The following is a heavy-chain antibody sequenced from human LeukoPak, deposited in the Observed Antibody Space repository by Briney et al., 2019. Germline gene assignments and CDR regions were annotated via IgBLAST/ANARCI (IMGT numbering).Heavy chain of an antibody. D-gene: IGHD3-22*01. Sequence: PETLSLTCAVSGYSISSGYYWGWIRQPPGKGLDWIGSISHTGSIYYNPSLKSRVTISVDTSKNHFSLQLNSVTPEDTAVYYCARASVNGYDYSGVDHWGQGTQVTVSS. CDR1: GYSISSGYY. V-gene: IGHV4-38-2*01. CDR3: ARASVNGYDYSGVDH. J-gene: IGHJ4*02. CDR2: ISHTGSI.